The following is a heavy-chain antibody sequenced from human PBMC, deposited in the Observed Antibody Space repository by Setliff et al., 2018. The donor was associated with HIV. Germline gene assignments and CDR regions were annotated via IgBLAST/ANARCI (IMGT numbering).Heavy chain of an antibody. D-gene: IGHD2-2*01. CDR3: ARGRRSTSSYYYYYYMDV. CDR2: IYINGIT. CDR1: GGSISSYY. Sequence: PSETLSLTCTVSGGSISSYYWSWIRQPPGKGLEWVGHIYINGITNYSPSLKSRVTISVDTSKNQFSLKLSSVTAADTAVYYCARGRRSTSSYYYYYYMDVWGKGTTVTVSS. J-gene: IGHJ6*03. V-gene: IGHV4-59*01.